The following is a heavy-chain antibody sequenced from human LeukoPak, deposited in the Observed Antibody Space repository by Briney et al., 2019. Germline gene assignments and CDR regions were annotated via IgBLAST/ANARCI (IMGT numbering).Heavy chain of an antibody. Sequence: HPGGSLRLSCAASGFTFSNYAMSWVRQAPGKGLEWVSVISGSGGRAYYADSVKGRFTISRDNSKDTLYLEMNSLRVEDTAVYYCARATHWGLGFWGQGTRVTVSS. V-gene: IGHV3-23*01. D-gene: IGHD7-27*01. CDR2: ISGSGGRA. CDR1: GFTFSNYA. CDR3: ARATHWGLGF. J-gene: IGHJ4*02.